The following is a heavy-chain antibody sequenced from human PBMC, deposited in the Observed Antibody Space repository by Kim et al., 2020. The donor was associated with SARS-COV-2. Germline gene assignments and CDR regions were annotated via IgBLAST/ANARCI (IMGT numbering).Heavy chain of an antibody. D-gene: IGHD3-10*01. CDR3: TRPVGSGSYYDYYYGMDV. V-gene: IGHV3-73*01. J-gene: IGHJ6*02. Sequence: KGRFTISREESKNTAYLQMNSLKTEDTAVYYCTRPVGSGSYYDYYYGMDVWGQGTTVTVSS.